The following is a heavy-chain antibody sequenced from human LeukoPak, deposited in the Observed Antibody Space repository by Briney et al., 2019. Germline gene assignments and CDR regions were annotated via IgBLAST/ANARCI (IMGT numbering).Heavy chain of an antibody. CDR1: GGSISSYY. J-gene: IGHJ6*03. D-gene: IGHD3-10*01. Sequence: SETLSLTCTVSGGSISSYYWSWIRQPPGKGLEWIGYIYYSGSTNYNPSLKSRITISVDTSKNQFSLKLSSVTAADTAVYYCARDSPYYYGSGSATYYMDVWGKGTTVTVSS. CDR2: IYYSGST. V-gene: IGHV4-59*01. CDR3: ARDSPYYYGSGSATYYMDV.